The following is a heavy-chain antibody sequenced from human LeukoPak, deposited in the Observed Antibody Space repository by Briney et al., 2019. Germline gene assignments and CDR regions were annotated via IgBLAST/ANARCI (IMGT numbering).Heavy chain of an antibody. V-gene: IGHV1-46*01. Sequence: ASVKVSCKASGYTFTSYYMHWVRQAPGQGLEWMGIINPSGGSTSYAQKFQGRVTMTRDTSTSTVYMELSSLRSEDTAVYYCAREYCIGGSCYSGVDYWGQGTLVTVSS. J-gene: IGHJ4*02. CDR1: GYTFTSYY. CDR2: INPSGGST. CDR3: AREYCIGGSCYSGVDY. D-gene: IGHD2-15*01.